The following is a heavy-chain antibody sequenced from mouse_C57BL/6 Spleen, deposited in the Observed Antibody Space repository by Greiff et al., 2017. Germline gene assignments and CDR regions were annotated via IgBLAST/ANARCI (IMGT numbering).Heavy chain of an antibody. Sequence: QVQLQQSGAELMKPGASVKLSCKATGYTFTGYGIAWVKQWPGHGLEWIGEILPGSGSTNYNEKFKGKATFTADTSSTTAYMQLSGLTTEYSAIYFFARSLNYDYGDWVAYWVQGTLGSFAA. V-gene: IGHV1-9*01. CDR3: ARSLNYDYGDWVAY. D-gene: IGHD2-4*01. J-gene: IGHJ3*01. CDR1: GYTFTGYG. CDR2: ILPGSGST.